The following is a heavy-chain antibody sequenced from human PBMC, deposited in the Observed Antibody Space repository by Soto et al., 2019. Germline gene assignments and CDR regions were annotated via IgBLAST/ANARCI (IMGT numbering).Heavy chain of an antibody. V-gene: IGHV4-4*02. Sequence: SETLSLTYAVSGGSIRISNWWSWVRQPPGKGLEWIGEIYHSGSTNYNPSLKSRVTISVDKSKNQFSLKLSSVTAADTAVYYCARVSGSYYYGMDVWGKGTTVT. D-gene: IGHD1-26*01. J-gene: IGHJ6*04. CDR3: ARVSGSYYYGMDV. CDR1: GGSIRISNW. CDR2: IYHSGST.